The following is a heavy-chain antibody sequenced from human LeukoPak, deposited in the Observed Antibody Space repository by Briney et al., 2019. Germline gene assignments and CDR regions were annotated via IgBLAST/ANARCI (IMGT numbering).Heavy chain of an antibody. V-gene: IGHV3-49*03. J-gene: IGHJ4*02. D-gene: IGHD6-19*01. Sequence: GQSLRLSCTASGFTFGDYLMSWFRQAPGKGLEWIGFISGGTTEYAASVKGRFTISRDDSTSIAYLQMNSLTTEDTAVYYCSRGSGWLSVYWGQGTLVTVSS. CDR1: GFTFGDYL. CDR3: SRGSGWLSVY. CDR2: ISGGTT.